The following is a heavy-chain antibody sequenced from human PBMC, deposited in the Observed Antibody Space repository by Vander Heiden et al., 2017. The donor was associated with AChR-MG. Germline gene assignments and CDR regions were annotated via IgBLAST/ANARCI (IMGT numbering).Heavy chain of an antibody. J-gene: IGHJ4*02. V-gene: IGHV3-30-3*01. CDR2: ISYDGSNK. D-gene: IGHD5-12*01. CDR1: GFTFGGYA. CDR3: ARDSGYDYVDDFDY. Sequence: QVQLVESGGGVVQPGRSLRPSCAASGFTFGGYAMHWVRQAPGKGLEWVAVISYDGSNKYYADSVKGRFTISRDNSKNTLYLQMNSLRAEDTAVYYCARDSGYDYVDDFDYWGQGTLVTVSS.